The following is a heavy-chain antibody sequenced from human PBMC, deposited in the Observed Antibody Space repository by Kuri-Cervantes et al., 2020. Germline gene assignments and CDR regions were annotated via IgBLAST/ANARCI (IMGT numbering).Heavy chain of an antibody. CDR2: ISWDGGST. CDR3: AKDMDSSGWYYFDY. Sequence: GESLKISCAASGFTFDDYTMHWVRQAPGKGLEWVSLISWDGGSTYYADSVKGRFTISRDNSKNSLYLQMNSLRTEDTALYYCAKDMDSSGWYYFDYWGQGTLVTVSS. CDR1: GFTFDDYT. V-gene: IGHV3-43*01. D-gene: IGHD6-19*01. J-gene: IGHJ4*02.